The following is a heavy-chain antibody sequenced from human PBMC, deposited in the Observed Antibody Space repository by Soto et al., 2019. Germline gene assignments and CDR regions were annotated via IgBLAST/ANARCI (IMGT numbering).Heavy chain of an antibody. CDR3: STDSATMVRGVVSDY. J-gene: IGHJ4*02. Sequence: EVQLVESGGGLVKPGGSLRLSCAVSGFTFSNAWMNWVRQAPGKGLEWVGRIKSKPDGGTTDYGGPVEGRFIISRDDSKNTLYIQMNSLKAENTAVYYCSTDSATMVRGVVSDYWGQGTLVTVSS. CDR2: IKSKPDGGTT. D-gene: IGHD3-10*01. CDR1: GFTFSNAW. V-gene: IGHV3-15*07.